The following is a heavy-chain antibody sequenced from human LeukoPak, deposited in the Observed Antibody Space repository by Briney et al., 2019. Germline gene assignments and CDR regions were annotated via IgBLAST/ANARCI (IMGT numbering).Heavy chain of an antibody. Sequence: PSETLSLTCAVYGGSFSGYYWSWIRQPPGKGLEWIGSIYYSGSTYYNPSLKSRVTISVDTSKNQFSLKLSSVTAADTAVYYCARRWGSWSSSSDAFDYWGQGTLVTVSS. J-gene: IGHJ4*02. CDR2: IYYSGST. CDR1: GGSFSGYY. V-gene: IGHV4-34*01. D-gene: IGHD6-6*01. CDR3: ARRWGSWSSSSDAFDY.